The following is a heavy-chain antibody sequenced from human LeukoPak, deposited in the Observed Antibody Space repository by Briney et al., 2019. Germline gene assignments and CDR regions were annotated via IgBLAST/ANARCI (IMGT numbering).Heavy chain of an antibody. J-gene: IGHJ4*02. Sequence: ASVKVSCKASGYTFTSYGISWVRQVPGQGLEWMGWISAYNGNTNYAQKLQGRVTMTTDTSTSTAYMELRSLRSDDTAVYYCARESSSWYGGTGYYFDYWGQGTPVTVSS. V-gene: IGHV1-18*01. D-gene: IGHD6-13*01. CDR2: ISAYNGNT. CDR3: ARESSSWYGGTGYYFDY. CDR1: GYTFTSYG.